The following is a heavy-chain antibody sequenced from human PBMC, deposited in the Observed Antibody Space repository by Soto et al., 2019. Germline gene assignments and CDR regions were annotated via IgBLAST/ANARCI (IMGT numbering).Heavy chain of an antibody. CDR3: ARIGWGGDS. D-gene: IGHD7-27*01. V-gene: IGHV4-61*01. CDR2: IPNNGSP. Sequence: QVQLQESGPGRVKPSETLSLTCSVSGGSVRTCSYHWSWIRQPPGKGLEWIGFIPNNGSPDYNPSRTSRVVVSIDRSKNQFSLKVNSVTAADTAVYFCARIGWGGDSWGQGTLVTVSS. J-gene: IGHJ4*02. CDR1: GGSVRTCSYH.